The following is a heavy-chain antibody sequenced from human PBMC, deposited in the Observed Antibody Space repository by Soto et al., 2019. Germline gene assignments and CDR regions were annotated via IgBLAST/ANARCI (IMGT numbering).Heavy chain of an antibody. CDR2: MTPNSGDT. J-gene: IGHJ4*02. Sequence: PSVKVSCKASGYTFSNDDINWVRQAPGQGLEWMGWMTPNSGDTDHAQKFQGRLTLTRDTSISTAYMELSSLRSEDTAVYYCARGGKYDGFYYFDSWGQRALVTVSS. D-gene: IGHD3-16*01. CDR3: ARGGKYDGFYYFDS. CDR1: GYTFSNDD. V-gene: IGHV1-8*01.